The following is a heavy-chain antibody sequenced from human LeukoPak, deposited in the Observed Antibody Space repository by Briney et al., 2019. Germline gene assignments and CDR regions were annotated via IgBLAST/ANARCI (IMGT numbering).Heavy chain of an antibody. CDR3: ARDQVRGYYGMDV. CDR2: ISSSSSYI. V-gene: IGHV3-21*01. D-gene: IGHD3-10*01. J-gene: IGHJ6*02. CDR1: GFTFSSYG. Sequence: PGGSLRLSCAASGFTFSSYGMHWVRQAPGKGLEWVSSISSSSSYIYYADSVKGRFTISRDNAKNSLYLQMNSLRAEDTAVYYCARDQVRGYYGMDVWGQGTTVTVSS.